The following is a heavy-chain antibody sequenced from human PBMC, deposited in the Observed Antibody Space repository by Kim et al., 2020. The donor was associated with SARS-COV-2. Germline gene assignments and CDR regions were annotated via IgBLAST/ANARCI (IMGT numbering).Heavy chain of an antibody. D-gene: IGHD3-16*01. Sequence: SETLSLTCAVYGGSFSGYYWSWIRQPPGKGLEWIGEINHSGSTNYNPSLKSRVTISVDTSKNQFSLKLSSVTAADTAVYYCARVSYDYVWGSYTIDYWGQGTLVTVSS. J-gene: IGHJ4*02. CDR3: ARVSYDYVWGSYTIDY. V-gene: IGHV4-34*01. CDR1: GGSFSGYY. CDR2: INHSGST.